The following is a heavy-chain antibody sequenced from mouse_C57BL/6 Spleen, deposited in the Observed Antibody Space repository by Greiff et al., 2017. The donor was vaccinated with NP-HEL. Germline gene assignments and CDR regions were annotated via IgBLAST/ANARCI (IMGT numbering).Heavy chain of an antibody. J-gene: IGHJ3*01. V-gene: IGHV1-53*01. CDR2: INPSNGGT. Sequence: QVQLQQPGTELVKPGASVKLSCKASGYTFTSYWMPWVKQRPGQGLEWIGNINPSNGGTNYNEKFKSKATLTVDNSSSTAYMQLSSLTSEDSAVYYCARSNYVRTWFAYWGQGTLVTVSA. CDR3: ARSNYVRTWFAY. CDR1: GYTFTSYW. D-gene: IGHD2-5*01.